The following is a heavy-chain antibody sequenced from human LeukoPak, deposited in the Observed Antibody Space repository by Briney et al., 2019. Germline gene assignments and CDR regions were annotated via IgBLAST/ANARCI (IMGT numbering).Heavy chain of an antibody. V-gene: IGHV1-69*05. J-gene: IGHJ6*03. D-gene: IGHD2-8*01. CDR1: GGTFSSYA. CDR2: IIPIFGTA. CDR3: ARDTFWGMIGSMDV. Sequence: SVKVSCKASGGTFSSYAISWVRQAPAQGLEWMGGIIPIFGTANYAQKFQGRVTITTDESTSTAYMELSSLRSEDTAVYYCARDTFWGMIGSMDVWGKGTTVTVSS.